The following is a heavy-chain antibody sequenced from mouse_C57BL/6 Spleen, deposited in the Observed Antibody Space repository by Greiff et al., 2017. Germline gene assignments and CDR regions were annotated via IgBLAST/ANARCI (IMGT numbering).Heavy chain of an antibody. D-gene: IGHD6-1*01. CDR1: GFTFSSYG. Sequence: EVQLVESGGDLVKPGGSLKLSCAASGFTFSSYGMSWVRQTPDKRLEWVATISSGGSYTYYPDSVKGRFTISRDNAKNTLYLQMSILKSDDTAMYYCARHGSYFDDWGQGTTLTVSS. V-gene: IGHV5-6*01. CDR3: ARHGSYFDD. CDR2: ISSGGSYT. J-gene: IGHJ2*01.